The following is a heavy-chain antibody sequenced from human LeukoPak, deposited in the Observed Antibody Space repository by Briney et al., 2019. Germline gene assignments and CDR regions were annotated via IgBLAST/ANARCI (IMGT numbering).Heavy chain of an antibody. V-gene: IGHV3-21*01. J-gene: IGHJ6*03. CDR1: GFTFSSYS. CDR3: ARDQSYYDSSGSEYYYYMDV. D-gene: IGHD3-22*01. CDR2: ISSSSSYI. Sequence: GGSLRLSCASSGFTFSSYSMNWVRQAPGKGLEWVSSISSSSSYIFYADAVKRRFTIPRDNAKNSLYLQMNSLRAEDTAVYYCARDQSYYDSSGSEYYYYMDVWGKGTTVTVSS.